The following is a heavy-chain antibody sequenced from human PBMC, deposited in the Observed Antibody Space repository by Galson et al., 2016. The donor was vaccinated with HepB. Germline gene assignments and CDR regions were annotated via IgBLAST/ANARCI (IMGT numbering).Heavy chain of an antibody. V-gene: IGHV3-13*01. D-gene: IGHD3-10*01. Sequence: SLRLSCAASGFTLSNYDMHWVRQATGKGLEWVSAIGAAGDTYYPGSVKGRFTISRENANNSLYLHMNSLKAGDTAVYYCAKDGSVPIWFGESIPFDYWGQGTLVTVSS. CDR3: AKDGSVPIWFGESIPFDY. CDR2: IGAAGDT. CDR1: GFTLSNYD. J-gene: IGHJ4*02.